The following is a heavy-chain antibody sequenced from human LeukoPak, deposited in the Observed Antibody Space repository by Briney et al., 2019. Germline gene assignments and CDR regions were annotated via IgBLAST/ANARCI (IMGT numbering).Heavy chain of an antibody. CDR2: INPNSGCT. V-gene: IGHV1-2*02. Sequence: RASVKVSCKASGYTFTGYYMHWVRQAPGQGLEWMGWINPNSGCTNYAQKFQGRATMTRDTSISTAYMELSRLRSDDTAVYYCARVSSSGYHNDYWGQGTLVTVSS. CDR1: GYTFTGYY. CDR3: ARVSSSGYHNDY. D-gene: IGHD3-22*01. J-gene: IGHJ4*02.